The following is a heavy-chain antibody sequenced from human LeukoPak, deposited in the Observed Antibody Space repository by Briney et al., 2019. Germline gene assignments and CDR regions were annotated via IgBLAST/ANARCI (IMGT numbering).Heavy chain of an antibody. V-gene: IGHV4-59*01. CDR3: AREGKLTGYFGGLGFNY. J-gene: IGHJ4*02. CDR2: IDYSGNT. D-gene: IGHD2-15*01. CDR1: GGSISSYY. Sequence: SETLSLTCSVSGGSISSYYWGWIRQPPGKGLEWIGNIDYSGNTIYNPALKSRVTVSVDTSKNQFSLNLTSVTAADTAVYYCAREGKLTGYFGGLGFNYWGQGILVTVSS.